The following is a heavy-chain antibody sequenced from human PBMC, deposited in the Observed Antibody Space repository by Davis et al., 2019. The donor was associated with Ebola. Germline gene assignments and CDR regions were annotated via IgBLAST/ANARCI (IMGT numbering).Heavy chain of an antibody. J-gene: IGHJ6*02. CDR3: ARAPRYYYCGIDV. V-gene: IGHV6-1*01. CDR2: TYYRSKWYN. Sequence: SETLSLPCAISWDSVSRHTAARNRIRQSPLRGLEWLGRTYYRSKWYNDYAVSVKSRITINPDTSKNQFSLQLNSVTPEDTAVYYCARAPRYYYCGIDVWGQGTTVTVSS. CDR1: WDSVSRHTAA.